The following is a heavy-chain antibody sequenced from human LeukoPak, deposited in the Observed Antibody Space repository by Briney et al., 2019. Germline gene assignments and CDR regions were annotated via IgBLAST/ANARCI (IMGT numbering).Heavy chain of an antibody. CDR2: ISGSGGST. CDR3: AKTVVPAAIEYYFDY. V-gene: IGHV3-23*01. Sequence: GGSLILSCAASGFPFSSYAMSWVRPAPGKGLEWVSAISGSGGSTYYADSVKGRFTISRDNSKKTLYLQMNSLRAEDTAVYYCAKTVVPAAIEYYFDYWGQGTLVTVSS. J-gene: IGHJ4*02. CDR1: GFPFSSYA. D-gene: IGHD2-2*01.